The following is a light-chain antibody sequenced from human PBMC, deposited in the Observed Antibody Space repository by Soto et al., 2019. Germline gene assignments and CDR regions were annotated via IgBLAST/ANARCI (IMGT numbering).Light chain of an antibody. Sequence: IVLTQSPGTLSLSPGERATLSCRASQGVSSNLAWYQQKPGQAPRLLIYAASTMHTGVPSRFSGSGSGTEFTLPISSLQSEDFAVYYCQQYNNWHPITFGQGTRLEI. CDR1: QGVSSN. J-gene: IGKJ5*01. CDR3: QQYNNWHPIT. V-gene: IGKV3-15*01. CDR2: AAS.